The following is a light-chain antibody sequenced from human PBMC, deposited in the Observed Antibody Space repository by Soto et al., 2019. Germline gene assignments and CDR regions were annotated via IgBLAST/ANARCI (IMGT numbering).Light chain of an antibody. CDR1: SSNIGNNY. V-gene: IGLV1-51*01. CDR2: DNN. J-gene: IGLJ1*01. CDR3: GTWDNSLSAYV. Sequence: QSVLTQPPSVSAAPGQKVTISCSGSSSNIGNNYVSWYQQLPVAAPKLLIYDNNKRPSVIPDRFSGSKSGTSATLGITGLQTGDEADYYCGTWDNSLSAYVFGTGTKLTVL.